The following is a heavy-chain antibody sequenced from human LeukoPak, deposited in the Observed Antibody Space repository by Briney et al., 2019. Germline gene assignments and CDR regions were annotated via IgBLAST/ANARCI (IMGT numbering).Heavy chain of an antibody. D-gene: IGHD6-13*01. J-gene: IGHJ4*02. V-gene: IGHV3-30*18. CDR1: GFTFSGYG. Sequence: GGSLRLSCAASGFTFSGYGMHWVRQAPGKGLEWVAVISYDGSNKYYADSVKGRFTISRDNSKNTLYLQMKSLRAEDTAVYYCAKDKRGGIAAAVSDYWGQGTLVTVSS. CDR2: ISYDGSNK. CDR3: AKDKRGGIAAAVSDY.